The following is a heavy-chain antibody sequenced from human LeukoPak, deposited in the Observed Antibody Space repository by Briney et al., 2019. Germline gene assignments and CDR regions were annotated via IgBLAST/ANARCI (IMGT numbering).Heavy chain of an antibody. Sequence: ASVKVSCKASGYSFTAYYMHWVRQAPGQGLEWMGWINPNSGGTNYSQKFQGRVTMTRDTSISTAYMDLSRLRSDDTAVYYCARDYSGVTDIFHYWGQGRLITVSS. CDR3: ARDYSGVTDIFHY. CDR2: INPNSGGT. D-gene: IGHD3-10*01. J-gene: IGHJ4*02. V-gene: IGHV1-2*02. CDR1: GYSFTAYY.